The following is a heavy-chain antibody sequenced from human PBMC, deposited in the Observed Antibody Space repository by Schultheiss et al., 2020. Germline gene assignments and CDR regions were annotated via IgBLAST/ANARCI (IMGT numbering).Heavy chain of an antibody. J-gene: IGHJ6*02. D-gene: IGHD6-6*01. V-gene: IGHV1-2*04. Sequence: ASVKVSCKASGGTFSSYAISWVRQAPGQGLEWMGWINPNSGGTNYAQKFQGWVTMTRDTSISTAYMELSRLRSDDTAVYFCARDTREEYYGMDVWGQGTTVTVYS. CDR1: GGTFSSYA. CDR3: ARDTREEYYGMDV. CDR2: INPNSGGT.